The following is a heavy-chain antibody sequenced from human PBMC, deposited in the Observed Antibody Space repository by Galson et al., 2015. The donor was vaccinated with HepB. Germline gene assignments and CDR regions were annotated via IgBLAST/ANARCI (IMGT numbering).Heavy chain of an antibody. CDR2: ISGSGDTT. D-gene: IGHD3-3*01. CDR1: GFTFSSHA. J-gene: IGHJ6*03. CDR3: AKRISITFFGPGKNYMDV. Sequence: SLRLSCAASGFTFSSHAMSWVRQAPGKGLEWVSGISGSGDTTYYAGSVAGRFTIPRDNSKNTLYMQINSLTAEDTAVYYCAKRISITFFGPGKNYMDVWGKGTTVTVSS. V-gene: IGHV3-23*01.